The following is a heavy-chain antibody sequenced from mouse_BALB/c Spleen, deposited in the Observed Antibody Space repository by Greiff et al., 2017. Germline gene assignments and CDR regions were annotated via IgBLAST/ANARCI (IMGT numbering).Heavy chain of an antibody. CDR2: ISSGGSYT. CDR1: GFTFSSYT. J-gene: IGHJ4*01. D-gene: IGHD2-3*01. CDR3: TRFDGYYDYAMDY. V-gene: IGHV5-6-4*01. Sequence: EVQLVESGGGLVKPGGSLKLSCAASGFTFSSYTMSWVRQTPEKRLEWVATISSGGSYTYYPDSVKGRFTISRANAKNTLYLQMSSVKSEDTAMYYCTRFDGYYDYAMDYWGQGTSVTVSS.